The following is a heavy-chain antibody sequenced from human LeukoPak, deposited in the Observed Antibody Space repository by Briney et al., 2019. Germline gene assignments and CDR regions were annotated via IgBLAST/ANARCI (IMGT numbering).Heavy chain of an antibody. J-gene: IGHJ4*02. V-gene: IGHV4-34*01. Sequence: SETLSLTCAVYGGSFSGYYWSWIRQPPGKGLEWIGEINHSGSTNYNPSLKSRVTISVDTSKNQFSLKLSSVTAADTAVYYCARGRYDFWSGCFRESHLPDFDYWGQGTLVTVSS. D-gene: IGHD3-3*01. CDR3: ARGRYDFWSGCFRESHLPDFDY. CDR1: GGSFSGYY. CDR2: INHSGST.